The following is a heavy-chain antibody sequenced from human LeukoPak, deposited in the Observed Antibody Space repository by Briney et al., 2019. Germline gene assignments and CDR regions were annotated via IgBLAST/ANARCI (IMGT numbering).Heavy chain of an antibody. CDR3: AKVAPAGTYFDS. J-gene: IGHJ4*02. CDR2: IYDGDIT. D-gene: IGHD6-13*01. CDR1: GSSHY. Sequence: GGSLRLSCAASGSSHYMGWVRQAPGKGLEWVSVIYDGDITYYADSVKGRFTISRDSSMDTLYLQMNSLRAEDTAVYYCAKVAPAGTYFDSWGQGTLVTVSS. V-gene: IGHV3-66*01.